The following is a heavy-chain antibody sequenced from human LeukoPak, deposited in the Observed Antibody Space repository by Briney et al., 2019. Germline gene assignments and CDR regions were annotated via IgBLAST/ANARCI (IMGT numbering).Heavy chain of an antibody. V-gene: IGHV3-23*01. Sequence: PGGSLRLSCAASGFTFNSYAMSWVRQAPGKGLEWVSSISGGGDRTYDADSVKGRFTISRDNAKNSLYLQLNSLRAEDTALYYCAKDKLSVAGTKGPFDYWGQGTLVTVSS. CDR3: AKDKLSVAGTKGPFDY. D-gene: IGHD6-19*01. J-gene: IGHJ4*02. CDR1: GFTFNSYA. CDR2: ISGGGDRT.